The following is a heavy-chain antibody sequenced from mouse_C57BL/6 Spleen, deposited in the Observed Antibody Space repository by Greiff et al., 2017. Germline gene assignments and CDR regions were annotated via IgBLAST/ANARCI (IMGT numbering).Heavy chain of an antibody. J-gene: IGHJ3*01. D-gene: IGHD2-5*01. V-gene: IGHV1-64*01. CDR3: ANPYYSNYVAWFAY. CDR2: IHPNSGST. Sequence: VQLQQPGAELVKPGASVKLSCKASGYTFTSSWMHWVKQRPGQGLEWIGMIHPNSGSTNYNEKFKSKATLTVDKSSSTAYMQLSSLTSEDSAVYYCANPYYSNYVAWFAYWGQGTLVTVSA. CDR1: GYTFTSSW.